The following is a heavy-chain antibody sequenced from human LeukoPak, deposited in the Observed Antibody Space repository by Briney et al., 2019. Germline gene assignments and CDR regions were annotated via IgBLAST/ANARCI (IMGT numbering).Heavy chain of an antibody. CDR1: GYTFTSFP. V-gene: IGHV1-46*01. D-gene: IGHD3-16*01. J-gene: IGHJ4*02. CDR2: ISPSGDST. CDR3: AKLATSDTGETY. Sequence: ASVKVSCKASGYTFTSFPMHWVRQAPGQGLEWMGVISPSGDSTTYAQNFQGRVTMTRDTSTSTVYVELRSLRSEDTAIYYCAKLATSDTGETYWGQGTLVTVSS.